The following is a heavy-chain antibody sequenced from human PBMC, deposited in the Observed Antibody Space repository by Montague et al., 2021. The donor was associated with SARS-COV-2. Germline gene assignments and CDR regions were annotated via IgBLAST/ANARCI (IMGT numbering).Heavy chain of an antibody. CDR1: GGSINTNNW. CDR3: ARGRLVGDSSSWYYFDY. J-gene: IGHJ4*02. CDR2: IFHSGIT. V-gene: IGHV4-4*02. D-gene: IGHD6-13*01. Sequence: SETLSLTCAVSGGSINTNNWWTWVRQPPGEGLEWIGQIFHSGITNYNPSLESRVTISVDKSKNQFSLRLSSVTAADTAVYYCARGRLVGDSSSWYYFDYWGRGTLVAVSS.